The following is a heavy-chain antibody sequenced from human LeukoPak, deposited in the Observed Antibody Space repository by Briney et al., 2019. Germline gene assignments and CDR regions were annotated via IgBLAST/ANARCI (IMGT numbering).Heavy chain of an antibody. J-gene: IGHJ6*03. V-gene: IGHV4-34*01. CDR2: INDSGRT. CDR1: GGSVSNYY. CDR3: ARRWNHGRNYYIDV. Sequence: NASETLSLTCAVYGGSVSNYYWSSIRQPPGKGLEWIGEINDSGRTNYNPSLMSRVTVSVDTSKNQFSLRLTSVTATDTAVYYCARRWNHGRNYYIDVWDNGATGSVSS. D-gene: IGHD1-14*01.